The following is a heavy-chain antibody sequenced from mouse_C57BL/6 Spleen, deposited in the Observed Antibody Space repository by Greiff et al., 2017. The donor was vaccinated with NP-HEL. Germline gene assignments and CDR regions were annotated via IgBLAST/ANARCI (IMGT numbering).Heavy chain of an antibody. CDR1: GFTFSNYW. V-gene: IGHV6-3*01. CDR2: IRLKSDNYAT. J-gene: IGHJ3*01. D-gene: IGHD2-5*01. Sequence: EVQVVESGGGLVQPGGSMKLSCVASGFTFSNYWMNWVRQSPEKGLEWVARIRLKSDNYATHYAESVKGRFTISRDDSKSSVYLQMNNLRAEDTGIYYCTDLSNFLFAYWGQGTLVTVSA. CDR3: TDLSNFLFAY.